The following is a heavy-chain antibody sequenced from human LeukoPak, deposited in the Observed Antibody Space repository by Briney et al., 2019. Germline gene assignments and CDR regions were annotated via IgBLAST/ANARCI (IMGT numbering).Heavy chain of an antibody. Sequence: SQTLSLTCAVSGGSNSSGGYSWSWIRQPPGKGLEWIGYIYHSGSTYYNPSLKSRVTISVDRSKNQFSLKLSSVTAADTAVYYCARVGSGSYGFHFDYWGQGTLVTVSS. J-gene: IGHJ4*02. CDR1: GGSNSSGGYS. CDR3: ARVGSGSYGFHFDY. CDR2: IYHSGST. V-gene: IGHV4-30-2*01. D-gene: IGHD3-10*01.